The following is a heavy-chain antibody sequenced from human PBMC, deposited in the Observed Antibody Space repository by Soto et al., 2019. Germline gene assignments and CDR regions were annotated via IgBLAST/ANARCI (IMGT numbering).Heavy chain of an antibody. Sequence: SVKVSCKASGGTFSSYTISWVRQAPGQGLEWMGRIIPILGIANYAQKFQGRVTITADTSTSTAYMELRSLRSDDTAVYYCARDLYRSGPPVFDIWGQGTMVTVSS. CDR3: ARDLYRSGPPVFDI. V-gene: IGHV1-69*04. D-gene: IGHD6-19*01. CDR2: IIPILGIA. CDR1: GGTFSSYT. J-gene: IGHJ3*02.